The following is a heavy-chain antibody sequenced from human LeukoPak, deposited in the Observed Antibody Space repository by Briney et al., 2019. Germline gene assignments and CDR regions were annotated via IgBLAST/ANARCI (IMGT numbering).Heavy chain of an antibody. Sequence: QTGGSLRLSCAASGFTFSSYAMSWVRQAPGKGLEWVSAISGSGGSTYYADSVKGRFTISRDNSKNTLYLQMNSLRAEDTAVYYCAKVHSSSWYTLDYWGQGTLVTVSS. CDR3: AKVHSSSWYTLDY. D-gene: IGHD6-13*01. J-gene: IGHJ4*02. V-gene: IGHV3-23*01. CDR1: GFTFSSYA. CDR2: ISGSGGST.